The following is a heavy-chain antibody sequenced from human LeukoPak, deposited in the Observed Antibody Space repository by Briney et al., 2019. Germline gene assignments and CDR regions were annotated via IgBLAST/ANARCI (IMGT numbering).Heavy chain of an antibody. D-gene: IGHD4-17*01. J-gene: IGHJ4*02. V-gene: IGHV3-21*01. CDR1: GFTLSNYS. CDR3: ARDLAYGDDGL. CDR2: ISSSSYI. Sequence: GGSLRPSCAASGFTLSNYSMNWVRQAPGKGLEWVAFISSSSYIFYADSLKGRFTISRDNAKNSLYLQMNSLRADDTAVYYCARDLAYGDDGLWGQGTLVTVSS.